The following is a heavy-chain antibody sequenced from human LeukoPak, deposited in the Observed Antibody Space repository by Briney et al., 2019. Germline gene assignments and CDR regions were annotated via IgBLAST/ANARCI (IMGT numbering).Heavy chain of an antibody. Sequence: GGSLRLSCAASGFTFSSYAMSWVRQAPGKGLEWVSAISGSGGSTYYADSVKGRFTISRDNSKNTLYLQMNSLRAEDTAVYYCAKEKFVNSSGPKLNWFDPWGQGTLVTVSS. J-gene: IGHJ5*02. V-gene: IGHV3-23*01. D-gene: IGHD3-22*01. CDR3: AKEKFVNSSGPKLNWFDP. CDR1: GFTFSSYA. CDR2: ISGSGGST.